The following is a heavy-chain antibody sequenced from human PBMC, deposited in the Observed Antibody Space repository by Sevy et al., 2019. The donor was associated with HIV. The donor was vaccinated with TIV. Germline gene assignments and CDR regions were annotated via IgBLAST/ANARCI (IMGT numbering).Heavy chain of an antibody. Sequence: GGSLSPPCAASGFTFSDYYMSWIRQAPGKGLEWVSYISSSGSTIYYADSVKGRFTISGDNAKKSVDLQTNSLRAEDTAGYYCARVDITIFGVVHTNCMDVWGQGTTVTVSS. CDR1: GFTFSDYY. V-gene: IGHV3-11*01. D-gene: IGHD3-3*01. CDR2: ISSSGSTI. CDR3: ARVDITIFGVVHTNCMDV. J-gene: IGHJ6*02.